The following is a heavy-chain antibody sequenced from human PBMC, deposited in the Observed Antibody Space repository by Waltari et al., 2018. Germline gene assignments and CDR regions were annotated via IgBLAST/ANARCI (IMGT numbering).Heavy chain of an antibody. V-gene: IGHV3-7*01. J-gene: IGHJ3*02. CDR2: IKQDGSEK. CDR1: GFTFSSYW. CDR3: ARDRGSYYYPDAFDI. Sequence: EVQLVESGGGLVQPGGSLRLSCAASGFTFSSYWMSWVRQAPGKGLEWVANIKQDGSEKYYVDSVKGRFTISRDNAKNSLYLQMNSLRAEDTAVYYCARDRGSYYYPDAFDIWGQGTMVTVSS. D-gene: IGHD1-26*01.